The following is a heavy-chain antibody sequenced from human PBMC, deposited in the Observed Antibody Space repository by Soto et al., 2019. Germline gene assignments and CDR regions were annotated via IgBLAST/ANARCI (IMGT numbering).Heavy chain of an antibody. CDR1: GGTFSSYA. D-gene: IGHD3-3*01. J-gene: IGHJ6*02. Sequence: QVQLVQSGAEVKKPGSSVKVSCKASGGTFSSYAISWVRQAPGQGLEWMGGIIPIFGTANYAQKFPGRVTNTADESXNTXYXGLGSLRSEDTAVDYCARSDYDFWSCYPTRYYGMDVWGQGTTVTVSS. CDR3: ARSDYDFWSCYPTRYYGMDV. CDR2: IIPIFGTA. V-gene: IGHV1-69*12.